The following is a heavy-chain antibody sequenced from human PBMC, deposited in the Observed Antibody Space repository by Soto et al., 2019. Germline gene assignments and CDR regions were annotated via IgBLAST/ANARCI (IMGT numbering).Heavy chain of an antibody. CDR2: IDHSGYT. V-gene: IGHV4-34*01. Sequence: PSETLSLTCAVYGGSFSGYYWNWIRQPPGKGLEWIGEIDHSGYTNYNPSLRSRLTISSDTSKNQFFLRLSSVTAADTAVYYCARAVGYYYYAMDVWGLGTTVTVSS. CDR1: GGSFSGYY. J-gene: IGHJ6*02. D-gene: IGHD1-26*01. CDR3: ARAVGYYYYAMDV.